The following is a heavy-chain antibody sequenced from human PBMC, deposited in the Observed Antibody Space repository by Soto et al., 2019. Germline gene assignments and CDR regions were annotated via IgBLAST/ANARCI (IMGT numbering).Heavy chain of an antibody. CDR3: ARGDRGGSGSPASYYYSGLDV. CDR2: VSAGGDMT. CDR1: GFTFSSYA. J-gene: IGHJ6*02. Sequence: DVQVLESGGDLVQPGGSLRLSCAASGFTFSSYAMSWVRQAPGKGLEWVSSVSAGGDMTYYSDSVKGRFTISRDNSNNALFLQMKSLRIEDTALYYCARGDRGGSGSPASYYYSGLDVWGQGTTVTVS. D-gene: IGHD3-10*01. V-gene: IGHV3-23*01.